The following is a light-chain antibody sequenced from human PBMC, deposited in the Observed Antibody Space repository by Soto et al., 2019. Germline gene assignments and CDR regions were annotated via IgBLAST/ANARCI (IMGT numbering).Light chain of an antibody. Sequence: IQLTQSPSSLSASVGDSVTITCRASQDISSHLAWYQQKPGKAPKVLIYAASTLESGIPSRFSGSGSGTDFTLTISSLRPEDIATYFCQQCYISPPWTFGQGTKVDIK. CDR2: AAS. CDR1: QDISSH. CDR3: QQCYISPPWT. V-gene: IGKV1-9*01. J-gene: IGKJ1*01.